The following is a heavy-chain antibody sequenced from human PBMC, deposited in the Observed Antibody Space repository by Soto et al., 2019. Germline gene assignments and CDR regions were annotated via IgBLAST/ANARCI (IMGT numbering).Heavy chain of an antibody. CDR1: GYTFTGYY. CDR2: INPNSGGT. D-gene: IGHD5-18*01. Sequence: ASVKVSCKASGYTFTGYYMHWVRQAPGQGLEWMGWINPNSGGTNYAQRFQGRVTMTRDTSISTAYMELSRLRSEDTAVYYCARTSRGGIQLWYRYYYYYYGMDVWGQGTTVTVSS. V-gene: IGHV1-2*02. J-gene: IGHJ6*02. CDR3: ARTSRGGIQLWYRYYYYYYGMDV.